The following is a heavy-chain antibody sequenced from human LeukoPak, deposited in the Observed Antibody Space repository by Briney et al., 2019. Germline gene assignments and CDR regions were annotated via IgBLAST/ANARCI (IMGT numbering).Heavy chain of an antibody. D-gene: IGHD4-17*01. V-gene: IGHV3-43*02. J-gene: IGHJ4*02. CDR1: GFKFDDFA. Sequence: GGSLRLSCAASGFKFDDFAMHWVRQAPGKGLEWVSLICGGGSCEYYADSVKGRFTVSRDNSKNVLYLQMNILRIEDTAFYYCARDYGDRPDYWGRGTLVSVSS. CDR2: ICGGGSCE. CDR3: ARDYGDRPDY.